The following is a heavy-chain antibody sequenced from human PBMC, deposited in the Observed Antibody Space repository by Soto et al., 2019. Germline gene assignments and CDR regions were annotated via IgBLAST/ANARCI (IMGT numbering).Heavy chain of an antibody. Sequence: SETLSLTCTVSGGSISSSSYYWGWIRQPPGKGLEWIGSIYYSGSTYYNPSLKSRVTISVDTSKNQFSLKLSSVTAADTAVYYCARRVNVLRYCDWLLEYYFDYWGQGTLVTVSS. CDR1: GGSISSSSYY. CDR3: ARRVNVLRYCDWLLEYYFDY. J-gene: IGHJ4*02. V-gene: IGHV4-39*01. D-gene: IGHD3-9*01. CDR2: IYYSGST.